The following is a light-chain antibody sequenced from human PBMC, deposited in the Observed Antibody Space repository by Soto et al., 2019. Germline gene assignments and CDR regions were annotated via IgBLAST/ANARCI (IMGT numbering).Light chain of an antibody. V-gene: IGKV1-39*01. CDR3: QQSYTTPQT. CDR1: QTIITY. J-gene: IGKJ1*01. Sequence: DIQMTQSPSSLSASVGDRVTITCRASQTIITYLNWYRQTPGKAPKLLIYAASSLQSGVPSRFSGSGSGTDLTLTISSLQPEDFATYYCQQSYTTPQTFGQGTKVDIK. CDR2: AAS.